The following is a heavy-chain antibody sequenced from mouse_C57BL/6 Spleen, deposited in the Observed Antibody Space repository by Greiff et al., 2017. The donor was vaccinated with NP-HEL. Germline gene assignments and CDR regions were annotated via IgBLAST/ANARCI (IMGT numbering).Heavy chain of an antibody. J-gene: IGHJ2*01. CDR3: ARNPPGYYYGSSPSFDY. CDR1: GYTFTSYG. Sequence: QVQLKESGAELARPGASVKLSCKASGYTFTSYGISWVKQRTGQGLEWIGEIYPRSGNTYYNEKFKGKATLTADKSSSTAYMELRSLTSEDSAVYFCARNPPGYYYGSSPSFDYWGQGTTLTVSS. CDR2: IYPRSGNT. D-gene: IGHD1-1*01. V-gene: IGHV1-81*01.